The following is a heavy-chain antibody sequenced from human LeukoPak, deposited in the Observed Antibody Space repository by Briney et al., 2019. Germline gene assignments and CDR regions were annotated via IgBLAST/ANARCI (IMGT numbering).Heavy chain of an antibody. D-gene: IGHD6-19*01. J-gene: IGHJ4*02. CDR3: ARDPEIAVAEGDFDY. Sequence: GGSLRLSCAASGFSFSSYEMNWVRQAPGKGLAWVSYISSSGSTIYYADSVKGRFTISRDNAKNSLYLQMNSLRVEDTAVYYCARDPEIAVAEGDFDYWGQGTLVTVSS. CDR1: GFSFSSYE. CDR2: ISSSGSTI. V-gene: IGHV3-48*03.